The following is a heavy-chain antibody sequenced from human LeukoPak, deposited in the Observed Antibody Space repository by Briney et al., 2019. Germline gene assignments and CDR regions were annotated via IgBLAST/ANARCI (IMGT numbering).Heavy chain of an antibody. V-gene: IGHV4-59*02. CDR3: ASRKLGNDY. Sequence: PSETLSLTCTISGGSVSDYYWSWIRQSPGKGLEWIGYIYHTGSTSYSPSLKSRVTISADTPQNQFSLKLSSVTAADTAVYYCASRKLGNDYWGQGTLVTVSS. CDR1: GGSVSDYY. CDR2: IYHTGST. J-gene: IGHJ4*02. D-gene: IGHD7-27*01.